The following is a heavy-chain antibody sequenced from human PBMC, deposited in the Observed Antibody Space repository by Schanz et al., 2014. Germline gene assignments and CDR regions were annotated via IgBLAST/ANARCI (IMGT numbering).Heavy chain of an antibody. Sequence: EVQLLESGGGLVQPGGSLRLSCEASGLIFSNYVMSWVRQAPGKGLEWVSTIGTSGGTNYAESVKGRFTISRDNSKNTLYLQMNSLRAEDTAVYFCAKIERNEDWGQGTLVTVSS. CDR2: IGTSGGT. V-gene: IGHV3-23*01. D-gene: IGHD1-1*01. CDR3: AKIERNED. CDR1: GLIFSNYV. J-gene: IGHJ4*02.